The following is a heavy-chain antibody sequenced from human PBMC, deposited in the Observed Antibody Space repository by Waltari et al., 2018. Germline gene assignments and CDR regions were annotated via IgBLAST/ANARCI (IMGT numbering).Heavy chain of an antibody. Sequence: EVQLLESGGGLVQPGGSLRLSCAASGFTFSSYALSWVRRAPGKGQGGVSGISGSGGSTYYADSVKGRCTISRDNTKNTLYVQMSSLRAEDTAVDYCAYEELSSVWGQGTLVTVSS. J-gene: IGHJ4*02. CDR1: GFTFSSYA. D-gene: IGHD1-7*01. CDR2: ISGSGGST. V-gene: IGHV3-23*01. CDR3: AYEELSSV.